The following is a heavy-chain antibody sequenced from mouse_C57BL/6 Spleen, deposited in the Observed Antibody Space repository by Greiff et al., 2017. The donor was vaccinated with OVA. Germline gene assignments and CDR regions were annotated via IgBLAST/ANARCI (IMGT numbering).Heavy chain of an antibody. Sequence: QVQLKQSGAELVKPGASVKLSCKASGYTFTEYTIHWVKQRSGQGLEWIGWFYPGSGSIKYNEKFKDKATLTADKSSSTVYMELSRLTSEDSAVYFCARHVSYDGYIEAWFAYWGQGTLVTVSA. CDR3: ARHVSYDGYIEAWFAY. J-gene: IGHJ3*01. V-gene: IGHV1-62-2*01. CDR2: FYPGSGSI. CDR1: GYTFTEYT. D-gene: IGHD2-3*01.